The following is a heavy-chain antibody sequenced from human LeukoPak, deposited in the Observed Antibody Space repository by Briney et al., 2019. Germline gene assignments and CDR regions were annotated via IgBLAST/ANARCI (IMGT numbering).Heavy chain of an antibody. D-gene: IGHD5-18*01. Sequence: GASVKVSCKASGGTFSSYAISWVRQAPGQGLEWMGGIIPIFGTANYAQKFQGRVTITADESTSTAYMELSSLRSEDTAVYYCARAKDPDTAMVTYRYYYMDVWGKGTTVTISS. V-gene: IGHV1-69*13. CDR1: GGTFSSYA. CDR2: IIPIFGTA. CDR3: ARAKDPDTAMVTYRYYYMDV. J-gene: IGHJ6*03.